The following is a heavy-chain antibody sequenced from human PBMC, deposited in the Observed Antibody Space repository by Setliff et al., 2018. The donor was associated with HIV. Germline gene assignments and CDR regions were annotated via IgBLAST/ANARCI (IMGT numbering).Heavy chain of an antibody. D-gene: IGHD3-22*01. CDR1: GDTFSNSD. J-gene: IGHJ4*02. V-gene: IGHV1-8*02. CDR2: MTPNSGDT. CDR3: ARAVGALDSSGYISYYFDL. Sequence: ASVKVSCKLSGDTFSNSDINWARQAPGQGLEWMAWMTPNSGDTGHAQRFQGRVTMTRNTSIHTAYLELNSLKSEDTAVYYCARAVGALDSSGYISYYFDLWGQGTLVTVSS.